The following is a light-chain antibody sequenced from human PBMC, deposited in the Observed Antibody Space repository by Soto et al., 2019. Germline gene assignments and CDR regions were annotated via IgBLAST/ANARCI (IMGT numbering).Light chain of an antibody. CDR3: SSYAGSNIF. Sequence: QSALTQPPSASGSPGQSVTISCTRTSSDVGGYNYVSWYQQHPGKAPKLMIYEVSKRPSGVPDRFSGSKSGNTASLTVSGLQAEDEADYYCSSYAGSNIFFGTGTKVTVL. J-gene: IGLJ1*01. CDR2: EVS. CDR1: SSDVGGYNY. V-gene: IGLV2-8*01.